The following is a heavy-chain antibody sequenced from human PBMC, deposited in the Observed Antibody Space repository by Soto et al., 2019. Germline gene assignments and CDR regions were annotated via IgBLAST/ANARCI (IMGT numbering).Heavy chain of an antibody. J-gene: IGHJ5*02. CDR1: GGTFSSYA. D-gene: IGHD2-15*01. Sequence: ASVKVSCKASGGTFSSYAISWVRQAPGQGLEWMGWISTDNGNTNYAQHLQGRVSMTTDTSTSTAYMDLRSLRSDDTAVYYCARGIPGYCGGATWYSGWFDPWGQGTLVTVSS. CDR3: ARGIPGYCGGATWYSGWFDP. V-gene: IGHV1-18*01. CDR2: ISTDNGNT.